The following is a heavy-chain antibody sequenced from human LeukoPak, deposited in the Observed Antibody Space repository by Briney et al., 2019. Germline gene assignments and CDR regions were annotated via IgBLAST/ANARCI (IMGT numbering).Heavy chain of an antibody. V-gene: IGHV1-3*01. D-gene: IGHD4-17*01. CDR2: INAGNGNT. Sequence: ASVKVSFKASGYTFTNYAMHWVGQAPGQRLEWMGWINAGNGNTQYSQKFQGRVTFTRDTSASTAYMELSSLRSEDTAVYYCASVDYGDYWGQGTLVTVSS. J-gene: IGHJ4*02. CDR3: ASVDYGDY. CDR1: GYTFTNYA.